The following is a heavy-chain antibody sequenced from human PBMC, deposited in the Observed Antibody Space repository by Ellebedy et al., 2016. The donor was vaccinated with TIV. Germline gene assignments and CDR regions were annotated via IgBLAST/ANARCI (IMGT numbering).Heavy chain of an antibody. J-gene: IGHJ3*02. V-gene: IGHV1-46*03. CDR1: GYTFTSYY. Sequence: ASVKVSCRASGYTFTSYYMHWVRHSPGQGLEWMGLINPSGGSTSYAQKFQGRVTMTRDTSTSTVYMELSSLRSEDTAVYYCARHDSSGYDAFDIWGQGTMVTVSS. D-gene: IGHD3-22*01. CDR2: INPSGGST. CDR3: ARHDSSGYDAFDI.